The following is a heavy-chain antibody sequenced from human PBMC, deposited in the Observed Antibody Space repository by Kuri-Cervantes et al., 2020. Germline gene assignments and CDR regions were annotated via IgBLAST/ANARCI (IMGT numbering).Heavy chain of an antibody. CDR1: GFTFSSYS. D-gene: IGHD4-17*01. J-gene: IGHJ4*02. CDR2: ISISTTTI. CDR3: AKDRVPWGVTTNDY. V-gene: IGHV3-48*01. Sequence: ESLKISCAASGFTFSSYSMNWVRQAPGKGLEWVSYISISTTTIYYADSVEGRFTISRDNSKNTLYLQMNSLRAEDTAVYYCAKDRVPWGVTTNDYWGQGTLVTVSS.